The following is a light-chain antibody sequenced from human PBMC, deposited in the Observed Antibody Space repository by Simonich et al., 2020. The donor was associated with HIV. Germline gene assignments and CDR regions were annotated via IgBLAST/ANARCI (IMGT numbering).Light chain of an antibody. Sequence: EIVLTQSPGTLSLSPGERAPLSCRASQSVSRTYLAWYQRKPGLAPRLLIYDASSRATGIPARFSGRGSGTDFNLTISRLEPEDFAVYYCHQYGSSPPRFGGGTKVEIK. CDR1: QSVSRTY. V-gene: IGKV3D-20*01. CDR2: DAS. CDR3: HQYGSSPPR. J-gene: IGKJ4*01.